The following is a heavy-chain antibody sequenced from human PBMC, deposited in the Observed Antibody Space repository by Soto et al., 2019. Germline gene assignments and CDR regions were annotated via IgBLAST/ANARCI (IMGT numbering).Heavy chain of an antibody. CDR1: GDSISSYY. CDR2: IYYSGST. CDR3: ARRYGGNFDF. V-gene: IGHV4-59*01. D-gene: IGHD1-26*01. J-gene: IGHJ4*02. Sequence: SETLSLTCAVSGDSISSYYWSWIRQPPGKGLEWIGYIYYSGSTNYNPSLKSRVTISVDTSKNQFSLKLSSVTAADTAVYYCARRYGGNFDFWGQGTLVTVSS.